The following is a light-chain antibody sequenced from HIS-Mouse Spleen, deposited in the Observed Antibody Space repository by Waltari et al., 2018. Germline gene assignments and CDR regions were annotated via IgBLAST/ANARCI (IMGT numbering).Light chain of an antibody. CDR1: QGISSY. V-gene: IGKV1-8*01. CDR2: AAS. CDR3: QQYYSYPYT. J-gene: IGKJ2*01. Sequence: AIRMTQSPSSLSASTGDRVTITCRASQGISSYLVWYQQKPGNAPKLLIYAASTLQSGVPSRFSGSGSGTDFTLTISCLQSEDFATYYCQQYYSYPYTFGQGTKLEIK.